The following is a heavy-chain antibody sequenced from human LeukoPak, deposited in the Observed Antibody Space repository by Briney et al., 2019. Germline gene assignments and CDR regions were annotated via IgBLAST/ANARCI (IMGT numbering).Heavy chain of an antibody. CDR2: IIPYFDKA. CDR3: ARAPWIVGLTLIMNYMDF. V-gene: IGHV1-69*06. CDR1: GDTFTTYG. J-gene: IGHJ6*03. Sequence: ASVKVSCKASGDTFTTYGITWVRQAPGQGPEWLGGIIPYFDKAYYGQKFQGRLTITADKSSSTVYMDLSSLTSEDTAVYYCARAPWIVGLTLIMNYMDFWGNGTTVTVAS. D-gene: IGHD1-26*01.